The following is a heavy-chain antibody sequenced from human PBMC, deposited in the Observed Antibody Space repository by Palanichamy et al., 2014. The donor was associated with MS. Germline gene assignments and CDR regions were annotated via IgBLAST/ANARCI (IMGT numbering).Heavy chain of an antibody. D-gene: IGHD3-22*01. CDR1: GFTLMIMP. CDR3: ARTTTYYYDSSGYYGYFDL. Sequence: EVQLVESGGGLVQPGRSLRLSCAASGFTLMIMPCTGRQAPGKGLEWVSGISWNSGSIGYADSVKGRFTISRDNAKNSLYLQMNSLRAEDTALYYCARTTTYYYDSSGYYGYFDLWGRGTLVTVSS. J-gene: IGHJ2*01. V-gene: IGHV3-9*01. CDR2: ISWNSGSI.